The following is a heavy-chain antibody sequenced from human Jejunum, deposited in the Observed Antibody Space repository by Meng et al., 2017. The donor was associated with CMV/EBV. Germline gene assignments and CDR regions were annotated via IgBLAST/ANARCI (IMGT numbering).Heavy chain of an antibody. D-gene: IGHD3-3*01. J-gene: IGHJ4*02. V-gene: IGHV3-74*01. CDR2: INNDGKTT. CDR3: ARVISKGGEYLLYPMYYFDY. Sequence: SYWMHWVRQVPGKGLVWVSRINNDGKTTNYADSVKGRFTISRDNAKNTLYLQMNSLRAEDTAVYYCARVISKGGEYLLYPMYYFDYWGQGTLVTVSS. CDR1: SYW.